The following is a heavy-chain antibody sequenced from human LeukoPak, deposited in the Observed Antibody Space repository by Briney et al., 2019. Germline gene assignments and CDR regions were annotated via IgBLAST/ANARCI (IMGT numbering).Heavy chain of an antibody. CDR2: ISYYGSNK. J-gene: IGHJ4*02. V-gene: IGHV3-30*18. CDR1: GFTFSRYD. D-gene: IGHD3-10*01. Sequence: GGSLTLPCAASGFTFSRYDMHWVRQAPGKGLEWVADISYYGSNKYYADSEKRRFNISRDNSKNTQYMQMTSLRAEDTAVYYCAKDRGLLCFGEGFDYWGQGTLVTVSS. CDR3: AKDRGLLCFGEGFDY.